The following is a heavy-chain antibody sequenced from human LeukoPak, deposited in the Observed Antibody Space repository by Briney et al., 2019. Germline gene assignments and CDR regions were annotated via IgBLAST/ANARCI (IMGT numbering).Heavy chain of an antibody. D-gene: IGHD1-26*01. CDR3: ARTSGSYNYYYYGMDV. Sequence: SQTLSLTCTVSGGSISSGGYSWSWIRQPPGKGLEWIGYIYYSGSTNYNPSLKSRVTISVDTSKNQFSLKLSSVTAADTAVYYCARTSGSYNYYYYGMDVWGQGTTVTVSS. CDR2: IYYSGST. CDR1: GGSISSGGYS. V-gene: IGHV4-61*08. J-gene: IGHJ6*02.